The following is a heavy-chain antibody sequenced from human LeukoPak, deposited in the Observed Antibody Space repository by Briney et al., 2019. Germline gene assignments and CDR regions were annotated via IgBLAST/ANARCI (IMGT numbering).Heavy chain of an antibody. V-gene: IGHV1-18*01. J-gene: IGHJ4*02. CDR3: ARAKHYDSWSGYDY. D-gene: IGHD3-3*01. CDR2: ISAYNGNT. Sequence: GASVKVSCKASGYTFTSYGISWVRQAPGQGLEWMGWISAYNGNTKYAQKVQSRVTMTTDTSTSTAYMELRSLRSDDTAVYYCARAKHYDSWSGYDYWGQGTLVTVSA. CDR1: GYTFTSYG.